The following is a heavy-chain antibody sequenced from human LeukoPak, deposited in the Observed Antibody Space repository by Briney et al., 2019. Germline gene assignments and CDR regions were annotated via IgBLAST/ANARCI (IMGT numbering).Heavy chain of an antibody. V-gene: IGHV5-51*01. CDR2: IYPGDSDT. J-gene: IGHJ4*02. Sequence: RGESLKISCKGSGYSFTTYWIGWVRQMPGKGLEWMGIIYPGDSDTRYSPSFQGQVTISADKSISTAYLQWCSLKASDSAMYYCARTVGYCSGGSCASFDYWGQGTLVIVSS. CDR3: ARTVGYCSGGSCASFDY. D-gene: IGHD2-15*01. CDR1: GYSFTTYW.